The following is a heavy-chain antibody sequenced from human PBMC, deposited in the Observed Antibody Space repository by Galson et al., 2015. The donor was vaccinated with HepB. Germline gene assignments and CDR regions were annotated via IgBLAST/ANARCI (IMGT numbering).Heavy chain of an antibody. CDR2: ISGSGGST. D-gene: IGHD1-26*01. CDR1: GFTFSSYA. J-gene: IGHJ4*02. Sequence: SLRLSCAASGFTFSSYAMSWVRQAPGKGLEWVSAISGSGGSTYYADSVKGRFTISRDNSKNTLYLQMNSLRAEDTAVYYCARHLLDFRSLSFDHWGQGTLVTVSS. V-gene: IGHV3-23*01. CDR3: ARHLLDFRSLSFDH.